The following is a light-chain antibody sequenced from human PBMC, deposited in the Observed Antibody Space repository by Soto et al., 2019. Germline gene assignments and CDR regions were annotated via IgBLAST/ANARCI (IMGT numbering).Light chain of an antibody. CDR3: QHHST. Sequence: EIVLTQSPATLSLSPGERATLSCRASQSVSSYLAWYQQKPGQATRLLIYDASNRATGIPARFRGSGSGTGFTRTIGSVEPEDFAVYYCQHHSTFGPGTKVDI. CDR2: DAS. CDR1: QSVSSY. J-gene: IGKJ3*01. V-gene: IGKV3-11*01.